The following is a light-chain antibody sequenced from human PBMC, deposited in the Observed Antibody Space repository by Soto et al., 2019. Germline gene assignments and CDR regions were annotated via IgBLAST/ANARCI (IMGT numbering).Light chain of an antibody. CDR1: RSVADNY. CDR2: AAS. Sequence: EIVLTQSPGTLSLSRGDGATLSCKASRSVADNYLAWYQQKPGQAPRLLIYAASRRAIGIPDTFSGSGSGTDFTLTITRLEPEDFALYYCQQYGHSPRTFGQGTKVDIK. V-gene: IGKV3-20*01. J-gene: IGKJ1*01. CDR3: QQYGHSPRT.